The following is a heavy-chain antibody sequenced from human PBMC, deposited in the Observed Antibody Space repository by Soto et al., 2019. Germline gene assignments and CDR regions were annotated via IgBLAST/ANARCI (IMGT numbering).Heavy chain of an antibody. Sequence: QVQLQESGPGLVKPSQTLSLTCTVSGGSISSGDYYWSWIRQPPGKGLEWIGYIYYSGSTYYNPSLKSRVTLSVDTSKNQFSLKLSSVTAADTAVYYCARDEGPSRNAFDIWGQGTMVTVSS. CDR1: GGSISSGDYY. J-gene: IGHJ3*02. V-gene: IGHV4-30-4*01. CDR2: IYYSGST. CDR3: ARDEGPSRNAFDI.